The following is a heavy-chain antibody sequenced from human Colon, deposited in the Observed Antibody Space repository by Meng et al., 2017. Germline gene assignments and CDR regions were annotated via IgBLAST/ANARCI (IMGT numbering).Heavy chain of an antibody. CDR1: GYTFTSYG. CDR2: ISAYNGNT. CDR3: ARDRSPSYYYDSSGYYYNDC. V-gene: IGHV1-18*01. D-gene: IGHD3-22*01. Sequence: ASVKVSCKASGYTFTSYGISWVRQAPGQGLEWMGWISAYNGNTNYAQKLQGRVTMTTDTSTSTAYMELRSLRSDDTAVYYCARDRSPSYYYDSSGYYYNDCWGQGTLVTVSS. J-gene: IGHJ4*02.